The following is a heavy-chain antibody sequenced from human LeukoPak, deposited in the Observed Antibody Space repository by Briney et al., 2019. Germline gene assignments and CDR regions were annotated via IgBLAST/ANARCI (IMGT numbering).Heavy chain of an antibody. J-gene: IGHJ4*02. CDR3: VSSSWYEGAFDY. CDR1: GGTFSSYA. CDR2: IIPIFGTA. D-gene: IGHD6-13*01. Sequence: SVKVSCKASGGTFSSYAISWVRQAPRQGLEWMGGIIPIFGTANYAQKFQGRVTITADESTSTAYMELSSLRSEDTAVYYCVSSSWYEGAFDYWGQGTLVTVSS. V-gene: IGHV1-69*01.